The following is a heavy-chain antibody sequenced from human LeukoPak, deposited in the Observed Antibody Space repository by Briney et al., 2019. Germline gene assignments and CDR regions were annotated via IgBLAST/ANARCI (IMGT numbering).Heavy chain of an antibody. J-gene: IGHJ6*03. CDR2: INHSGST. D-gene: IGHD2-2*01. CDR3: ARCRAVVPAAKGCDYYYYVDV. Sequence: SETLSLTCAVCGVSFSGFYWSWLPQPPGKGLEWVGEINHSGSTNYNPSLKSQVTISVDTSKNQFSLKLSSVTAADTAVYYCARCRAVVPAAKGCDYYYYVDVWGKGTTVTVSS. V-gene: IGHV4-34*01. CDR1: GVSFSGFY.